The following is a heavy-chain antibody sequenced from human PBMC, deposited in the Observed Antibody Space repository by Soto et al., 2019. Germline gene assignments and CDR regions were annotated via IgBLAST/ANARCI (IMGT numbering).Heavy chain of an antibody. D-gene: IGHD4-17*01. CDR1: GYTFTSYY. J-gene: IGHJ6*02. Sequence: QVQLVQSGAEVKKPGASVKVSCKASGYTFTSYYMHWVRQAPGQGLEWMGIINPSGGSTSYAQKYLGRVTMNRDTXRSXVXTELSSLRSEDTAVYYCARDYGDYLSGHYYYYGMDVWGQGTTVTVSS. CDR2: INPSGGST. V-gene: IGHV1-46*01. CDR3: ARDYGDYLSGHYYYYGMDV.